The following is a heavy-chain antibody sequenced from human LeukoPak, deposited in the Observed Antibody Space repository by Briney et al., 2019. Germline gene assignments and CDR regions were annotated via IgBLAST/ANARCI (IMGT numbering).Heavy chain of an antibody. V-gene: IGHV1-46*01. D-gene: IGHD4-17*01. Sequence: ASVKVSRKASGYTFTSYYMHWVRQAPGQGLEWMGIINPSGGSTSYAQKFQGRVTMTRDTSTSTVYMELSSLRSEDTAVYYCARDYWVTTVYYYYGMDVWGQGTTVTVSS. J-gene: IGHJ6*02. CDR2: INPSGGST. CDR1: GYTFTSYY. CDR3: ARDYWVTTVYYYYGMDV.